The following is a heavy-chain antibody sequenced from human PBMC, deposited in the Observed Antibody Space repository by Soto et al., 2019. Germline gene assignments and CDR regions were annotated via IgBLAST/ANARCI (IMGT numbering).Heavy chain of an antibody. Sequence: GGSLRLSCAASGFSFASYALSWVRQAPGKGLEWISGISASGGRPYYAGSVKGRFTVSRDNSNNTLYLQMNSLRAEDTAVYYCARDSHSYDFNWFDPWGQGTLVTVSS. CDR3: ARDSHSYDFNWFDP. CDR2: ISASGGRP. D-gene: IGHD3-3*01. CDR1: GFSFASYA. V-gene: IGHV3-23*01. J-gene: IGHJ5*02.